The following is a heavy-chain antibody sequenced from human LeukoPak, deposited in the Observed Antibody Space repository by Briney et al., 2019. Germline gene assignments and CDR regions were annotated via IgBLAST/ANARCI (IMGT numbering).Heavy chain of an antibody. CDR2: TNHSGST. CDR1: GGSFSGYY. Sequence: PSETLSLTCAVYGGSFSGYYWSWIRQPPGKGLEWIGETNHSGSTNYNPSLKSRVTISVDTSKNQFSLKLSSVTAADTAVYYCARGRRITMIVVVIYNWFDPWGQGTLVTVSS. D-gene: IGHD3-22*01. V-gene: IGHV4-34*01. CDR3: ARGRRITMIVVVIYNWFDP. J-gene: IGHJ5*02.